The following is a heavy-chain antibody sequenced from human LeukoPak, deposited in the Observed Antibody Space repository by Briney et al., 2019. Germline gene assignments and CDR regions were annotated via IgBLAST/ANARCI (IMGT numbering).Heavy chain of an antibody. J-gene: IGHJ4*02. CDR2: MNPNSGNT. Sequence: ASVKVSCKASGYTFTSYDINWVRQATGQGLEWMGWMNPNSGNTGYAQKFQGRVTMTRNTSISTAYMELSSLRSEDTAVYYCARNYDSSGYCSVYWGQGTLVTVSS. V-gene: IGHV1-8*01. CDR3: ARNYDSSGYCSVY. CDR1: GYTFTSYD. D-gene: IGHD3-22*01.